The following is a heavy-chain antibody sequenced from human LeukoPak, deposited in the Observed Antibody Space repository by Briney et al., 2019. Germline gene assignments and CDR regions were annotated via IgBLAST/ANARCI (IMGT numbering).Heavy chain of an antibody. J-gene: IGHJ6*03. Sequence: GASVKVSCKASGYMFTIYGISWVRQAPGQGVEWMGWISVHNGNTKYAQKFQGRVTMTTDTSTSTAYMELRSLRSDDTAVYYCARARNPLDYYYYMYVWGKGTTVTVSS. CDR1: GYMFTIYG. CDR2: ISVHNGNT. V-gene: IGHV1-18*01. CDR3: ARARNPLDYYYYMYV.